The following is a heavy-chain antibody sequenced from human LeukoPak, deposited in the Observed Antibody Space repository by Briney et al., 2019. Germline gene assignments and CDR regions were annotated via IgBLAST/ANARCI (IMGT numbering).Heavy chain of an antibody. CDR2: IKSKTDGGTT. CDR3: TTDIVVVPAAGFDWFDP. J-gene: IGHJ5*02. D-gene: IGHD2-2*01. Sequence: GGSLRLSCAASGFTFSNAWMSWVRQAPGKGLEWVGRIKSKTDGGTTDYAAPVKGRFTISRDDSRNTMYMQIHSLKTEDTAVYYCTTDIVVVPAAGFDWFDPGGQGTPVTVSS. CDR1: GFTFSNAW. V-gene: IGHV3-15*01.